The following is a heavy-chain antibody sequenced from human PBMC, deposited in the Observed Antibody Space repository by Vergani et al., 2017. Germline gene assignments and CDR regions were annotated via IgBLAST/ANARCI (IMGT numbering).Heavy chain of an antibody. J-gene: IGHJ4*02. CDR1: GASIRSSNYY. D-gene: IGHD3-16*01. CDR3: AKHFRGWGIDY. V-gene: IGHV4-39*01. CDR2: IYYSGST. Sequence: QLQLQESGPGLVKPSATLSLTCSVSGASIRSSNYYWGWIRQPPGKGLEWIASIYYSGSTYYNPSLKSRVTISVDTSKNQFSLKLSSVTAADTATYYCAKHFRGWGIDYWGQGTQVIVSS.